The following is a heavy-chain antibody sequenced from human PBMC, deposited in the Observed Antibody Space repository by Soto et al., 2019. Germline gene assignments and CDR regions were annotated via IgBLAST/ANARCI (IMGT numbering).Heavy chain of an antibody. CDR1: GGTFSSYA. J-gene: IGHJ3*02. D-gene: IGHD3-22*01. CDR3: ARVLKGYYDSSGYAFDI. V-gene: IGHV1-69*01. CDR2: IIPIFGTA. Sequence: QVQLVQSGAEVKKPGSSVKVSCKASGGTFSSYAISWVRQAPGQGLEWMGGIIPIFGTANYAQKFQGRVTITADESTSTAYMELSSLRSEDTAVYYCARVLKGYYDSSGYAFDIGGQWTMVTVSS.